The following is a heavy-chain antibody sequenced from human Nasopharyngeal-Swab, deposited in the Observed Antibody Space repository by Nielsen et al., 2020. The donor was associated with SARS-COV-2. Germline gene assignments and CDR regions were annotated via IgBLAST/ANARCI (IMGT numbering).Heavy chain of an antibody. J-gene: IGHJ6*02. V-gene: IGHV1-69*06. CDR3: ASPYCSSTSCRLSYYYGMDV. Sequence: WVRQAPGQGLEWMGGIIPIFGTANYAQKFQGGVTITADKSTSTAYMELSSLRSEDTAVYYCASPYCSSTSCRLSYYYGMDVWGQGTTVTVSS. D-gene: IGHD2-2*01. CDR2: IIPIFGTA.